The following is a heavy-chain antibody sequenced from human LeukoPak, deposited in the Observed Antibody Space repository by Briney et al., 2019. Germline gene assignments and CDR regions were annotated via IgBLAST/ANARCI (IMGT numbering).Heavy chain of an antibody. Sequence: GGSLRLSCAASGFTFSSYSMSWVRQAPGQGLEWVSAISDSGGNTYYADSVKGRFTISRDNSKNTLYLQMNSLRAEDTAVYYCAKQDIRSSAWYDWGQGTLVTVSS. CDR1: GFTFSSYS. CDR2: ISDSGGNT. D-gene: IGHD6-19*01. J-gene: IGHJ4*02. CDR3: AKQDIRSSAWYD. V-gene: IGHV3-23*01.